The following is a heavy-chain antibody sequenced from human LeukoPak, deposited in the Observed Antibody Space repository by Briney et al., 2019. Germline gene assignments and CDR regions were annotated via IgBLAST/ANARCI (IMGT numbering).Heavy chain of an antibody. CDR1: GFSLKSYGVG. J-gene: IGHJ5*02. Sequence: GSGPTLVNPTQTLTLTCTFSGFSLKSYGVGVGWIRQPPGRAPEWLALIYWDDDRRYSQSLKNRLITTKDPSRNQVVLILSNVDPTDTAIYYCAKRGRGDCSGGSCYYGWFDPWGQGILVTVSS. V-gene: IGHV2-5*02. D-gene: IGHD2-15*01. CDR2: IYWDDDR. CDR3: AKRGRGDCSGGSCYYGWFDP.